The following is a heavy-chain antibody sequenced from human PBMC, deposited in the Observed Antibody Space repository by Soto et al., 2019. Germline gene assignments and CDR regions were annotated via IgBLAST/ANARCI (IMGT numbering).Heavy chain of an antibody. CDR1: GGSISSGGYS. CDR3: ARFYYDSSGYTFDY. D-gene: IGHD3-22*01. CDR2: IYHSGST. J-gene: IGHJ4*02. V-gene: IGHV4-30-2*01. Sequence: KPSETLSLTCAVSGGSISSGGYSWSWIRQPPGKGLEWIGYIYHSGSTYYNPSLKSRVTISVDRSKNQFSLKLSSVTAADTAVYYCARFYYDSSGYTFDYWGQGNLVTVSS.